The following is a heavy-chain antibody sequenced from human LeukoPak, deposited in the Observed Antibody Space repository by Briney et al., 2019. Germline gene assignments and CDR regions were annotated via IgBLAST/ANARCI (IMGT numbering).Heavy chain of an antibody. V-gene: IGHV6-1*01. D-gene: IGHD3-10*01. CDR2: TYYRSKWYN. CDR3: ARDYFIWFGEFPPDGAFDI. CDR1: A. J-gene: IGHJ3*02. Sequence: AXXWIXXSPXXGLEWLGRTYYRSKWYNDYAVSVKSLITINPDTSKNQFSLQLNSVTPEDKALYFCARDYFIWFGEFPPDGAFDIWGQGTMVTVSS.